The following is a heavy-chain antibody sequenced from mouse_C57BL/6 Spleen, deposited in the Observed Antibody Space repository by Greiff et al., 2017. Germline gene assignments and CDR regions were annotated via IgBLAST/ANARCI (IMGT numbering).Heavy chain of an antibody. CDR3: APSGCDVYPFDN. V-gene: IGHV14-2*01. Sequence: VQLQQSGAELVKPGASVMLSCTASGFNIKDFYMHWVQQRTEPGMEWSGRFDPEDGDPKYAPKFQGKATITADTSSNTAYLQLSSLTSKDTAVYYCAPSGCDVYPFDNWSHGTTLTVSS. CDR2: FDPEDGDP. J-gene: IGHJ2*01. D-gene: IGHD2-3*01. CDR1: GFNIKDFY.